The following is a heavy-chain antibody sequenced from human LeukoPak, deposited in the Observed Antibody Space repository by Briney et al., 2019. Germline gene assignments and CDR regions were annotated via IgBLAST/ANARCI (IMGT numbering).Heavy chain of an antibody. D-gene: IGHD3-10*01. CDR2: IYYSGST. CDR1: GGSISSYY. J-gene: IGHJ4*02. Sequence: SETLSLTCTVFGGSISSYYWSWIRQPPGKGLEWIGYIYYSGSTNYNPSLKSRVTISVDTSKNQFSLKLSSVTAADTAVYYCARHTYGSGTSHLFDYWGQGTLVTVSS. CDR3: ARHTYGSGTSHLFDY. V-gene: IGHV4-59*01.